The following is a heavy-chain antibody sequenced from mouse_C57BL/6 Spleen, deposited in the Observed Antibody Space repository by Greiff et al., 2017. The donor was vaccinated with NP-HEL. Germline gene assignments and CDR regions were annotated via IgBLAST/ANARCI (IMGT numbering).Heavy chain of an antibody. CDR2: IRSKSNNYAT. J-gene: IGHJ4*01. CDR3: VRAPYYAMDY. Sequence: GGGLVQPKGSLKLSCAASGFSFNTYAMNWVRQAPGKGLEWVARIRSKSNNYATYYADSVKDRFTISRDDSESMLYLQMNNLKTEDTAMYYCVRAPYYAMDYWGQGTSVTVSS. V-gene: IGHV10-1*01. CDR1: GFSFNTYA.